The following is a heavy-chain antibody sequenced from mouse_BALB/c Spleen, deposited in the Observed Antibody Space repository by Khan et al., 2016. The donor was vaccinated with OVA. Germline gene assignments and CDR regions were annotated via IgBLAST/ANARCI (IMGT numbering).Heavy chain of an antibody. D-gene: IGHD2-1*01. CDR2: IWSDGHT. Sequence: QVQLKESGPGLVAPSQSLSITCTISGFSLTSYGVHWVRQPPGKGLEWLVVIWSDGHTTYNSALKSRLSISKDNSKSQVFLKMNSPQTDDTAMYYCAEHGYYGNYGPCFGVWGAGTTVTVSS. V-gene: IGHV2-6-1*01. CDR3: AEHGYYGNYGPCFGV. J-gene: IGHJ1*01. CDR1: GFSLTSYG.